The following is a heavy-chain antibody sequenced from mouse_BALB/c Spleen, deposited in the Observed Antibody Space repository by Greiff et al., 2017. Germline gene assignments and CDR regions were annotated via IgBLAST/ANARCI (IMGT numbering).Heavy chain of an antibody. V-gene: IGHV1S81*02. CDR3: TRSQYGNYGFAY. Sequence: QVQLQQSGAELVKPGASVKLSCKASGSTFTSYYMYWVKQRPGQGLEWIGEINPSNGGTNFNEKFKSKAKLTVDKSSSTAYMQLSSLTSEDSAVYYCTRSQYGNYGFAYWGQGTLVTVSA. CDR1: GSTFTSYY. CDR2: INPSNGGT. J-gene: IGHJ3*01. D-gene: IGHD2-10*02.